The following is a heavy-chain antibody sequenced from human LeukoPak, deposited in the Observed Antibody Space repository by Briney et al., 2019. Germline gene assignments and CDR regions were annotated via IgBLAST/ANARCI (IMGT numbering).Heavy chain of an antibody. CDR3: AREGNSSGWYLGAFDI. CDR2: IKQDGSEN. D-gene: IGHD6-19*01. J-gene: IGHJ3*02. Sequence: PGGSLRLSCAASGFTFSSYWMSWVRQAPGKGLEWVATIKQDGSENHYVDSVKGRFTISRDNAKSSLYLQMNSLRAEDTAVYSCAREGNSSGWYLGAFDIWGQGTMVTVSS. V-gene: IGHV3-7*01. CDR1: GFTFSSYW.